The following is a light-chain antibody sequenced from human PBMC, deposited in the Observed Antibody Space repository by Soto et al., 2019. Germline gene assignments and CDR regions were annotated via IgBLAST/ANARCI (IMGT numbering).Light chain of an antibody. V-gene: IGLV6-57*04. Sequence: FMLTQPHSVSESPGKTVTISCTRSSGSIATNYVQWYQQRPGSAPTTVIYEYNQRPSGVPDRFSGSIDSSSNSASLTISGLKTDDEADYYCQSYDSSDQVVFGGGTKLTVL. CDR2: EYN. J-gene: IGLJ2*01. CDR1: SGSIATNY. CDR3: QSYDSSDQVV.